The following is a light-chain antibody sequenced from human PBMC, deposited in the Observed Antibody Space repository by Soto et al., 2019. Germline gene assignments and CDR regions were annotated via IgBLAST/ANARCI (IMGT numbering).Light chain of an antibody. J-gene: IGLJ3*02. CDR1: SSNIATNY. CDR3: GTWDTSLSAGV. V-gene: IGLV1-51*01. CDR2: DDN. Sequence: QSVLTQPPSVSAAPGQRVTISCSGSSSNIATNYVSWYQHLPGAAPRLLICDDNKRPSGIPDRFSGSKYGTSATLDITGLQTGVEADYYCGTWDTSLSAGVFGGGTKLTVL.